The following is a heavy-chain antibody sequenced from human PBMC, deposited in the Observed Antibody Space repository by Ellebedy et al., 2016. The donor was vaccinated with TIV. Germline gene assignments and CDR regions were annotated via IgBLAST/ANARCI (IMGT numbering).Heavy chain of an antibody. V-gene: IGHV5-51*01. J-gene: IGHJ4*02. CDR3: ARLNNVDTAMVAVVGSFFDY. CDR1: GYKFTTYW. CDR2: IYPGDSDS. Sequence: GESLKISCQASGYKFTTYWIGWVRQMPGKGLEWMGIIYPGDSDSRYSPSFQGQVTFSADKTISTAYLQWSSLKASDTAIYYCARLNNVDTAMVAVVGSFFDYWGQGTLVSVSS. D-gene: IGHD5-18*01.